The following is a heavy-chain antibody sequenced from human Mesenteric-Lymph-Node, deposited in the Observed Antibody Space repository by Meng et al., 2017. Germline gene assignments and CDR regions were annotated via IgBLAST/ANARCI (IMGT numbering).Heavy chain of an antibody. CDR1: GGSISSNNW. J-gene: IGHJ4*02. CDR3: AKEKDGSLVY. D-gene: IGHD3-16*02. V-gene: IGHV4-4*02. Sequence: QVQLQESGPGLVKPSGTLSLSCTVSGGSISSNNWWSWVRQPPGKGLEWIGEIHQSGSTSYKPSLRSRVTTSVDKSKNQFSLKLTSVTAADTAIYYCAKEKDGSLVYWGQGTLVTVSS. CDR2: IHQSGST.